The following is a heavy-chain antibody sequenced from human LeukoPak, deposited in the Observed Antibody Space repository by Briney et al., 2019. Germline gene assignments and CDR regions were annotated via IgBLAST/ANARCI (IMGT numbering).Heavy chain of an antibody. CDR1: GFTFSSYE. CDR2: ISNSGSTI. V-gene: IGHV3-48*03. Sequence: PGGSLRLSCAASGFTFSSYEMNWVRQAPGKGLEWVSYISNSGSTIYYADSVKGRFTISRDNSKNTLYLQMNSLRAEDTAVYYCAKDPVLYASYVRWFDPWGQGTLVTASS. D-gene: IGHD3-16*01. J-gene: IGHJ5*02. CDR3: AKDPVLYASYVRWFDP.